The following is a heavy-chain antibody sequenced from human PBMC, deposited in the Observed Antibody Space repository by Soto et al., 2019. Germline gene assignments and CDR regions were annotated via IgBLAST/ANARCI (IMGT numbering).Heavy chain of an antibody. CDR2: IYATGDT. V-gene: IGHV4-4*07. CDR3: ARGRVAGLFRDS. J-gene: IGHJ5*01. CDR1: GASLSRYY. Sequence: QVVLQESGPGVVKPSDTLSLTCNVSGASLSRYYWSWIRQPPGKGLEWIGRIYATGDTDYNPSLKSRVSISMDTSRNEFSLKLTSLTAADTAIYFCARGRVAGLFRDSWGQGTLVTVSS.